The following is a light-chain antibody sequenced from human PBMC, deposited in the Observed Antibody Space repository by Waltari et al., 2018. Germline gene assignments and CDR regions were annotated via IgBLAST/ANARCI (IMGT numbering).Light chain of an antibody. Sequence: DIQMTQSPSSLSASVGDRVTITCRASQSIDRYVNWYQQKPGKAPKFLIYAASSLQSGVPSRFSGSGSGTDFTLTISSLQPDDFATYYCQQYNSYSGTFGQGTKVEIK. J-gene: IGKJ1*01. CDR2: AAS. CDR3: QQYNSYSGT. CDR1: QSIDRY. V-gene: IGKV1-39*01.